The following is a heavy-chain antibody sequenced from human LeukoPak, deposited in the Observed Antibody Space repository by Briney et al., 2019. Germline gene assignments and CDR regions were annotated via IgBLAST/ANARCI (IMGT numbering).Heavy chain of an antibody. D-gene: IGHD2-2*01. V-gene: IGHV3-23*01. J-gene: IGHJ5*02. CDR3: AKDLLSRVVPAARWFDP. CDR2: ISFSGGST. Sequence: GGSLRLSCAASGFTFSTYAMSWVRQAPGKGLEWVSAISFSGGSTHYADSVKGRFTISRDNSKNTLYLQMNSLRAEDTAVYYCAKDLLSRVVPAARWFDPWGQGTLVTVSS. CDR1: GFTFSTYA.